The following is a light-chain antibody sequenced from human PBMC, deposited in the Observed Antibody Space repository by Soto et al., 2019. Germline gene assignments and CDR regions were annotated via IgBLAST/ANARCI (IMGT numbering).Light chain of an antibody. J-gene: IGKJ2*01. Sequence: EIVLTQSPATLSLSPGERATLSCRASQSIGNYLAWYQHKPGQPPRLLIYRASNRATGVPARFSGSGSGTGFNLTISSLEPEDFAVYYCQQRADWRTFGQGTKLEIK. CDR3: QQRADWRT. CDR2: RAS. V-gene: IGKV3-11*01. CDR1: QSIGNY.